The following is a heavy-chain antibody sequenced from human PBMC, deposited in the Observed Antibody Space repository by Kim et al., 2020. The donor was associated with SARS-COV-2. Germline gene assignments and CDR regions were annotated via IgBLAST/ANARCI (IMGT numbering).Heavy chain of an antibody. CDR1: GGSISSYY. CDR3: AREVVWLRLPSVYYYGMDV. CDR2: IYYSGST. Sequence: SETLSLTCTVSGGSISSYYWSWIRQPPGKGLEWIGYIYYSGSTNYNPSLKSRVTISVDTSKNQFSLKLSSVTAADTAVYYCAREVVWLRLPSVYYYGMDVWGQGTTVTVSS. J-gene: IGHJ6*02. V-gene: IGHV4-59*01. D-gene: IGHD5-12*01.